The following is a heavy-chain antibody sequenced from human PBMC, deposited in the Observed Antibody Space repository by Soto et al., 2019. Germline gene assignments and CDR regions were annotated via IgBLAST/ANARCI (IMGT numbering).Heavy chain of an antibody. J-gene: IGHJ4*02. D-gene: IGHD3-22*01. CDR2: IYSGGST. V-gene: IGHV3-53*01. Sequence: GSLRLSCAASGFTVSSNYRSWVRQAPGKGLEWVSVIYSGGSTYYADSVKGRFTISRDNSKNTLYLQMNSLRAEDTAVYYCARAGGYYDSSGYFTFDYWGQGTLVTVS. CDR1: GFTVSSNY. CDR3: ARAGGYYDSSGYFTFDY.